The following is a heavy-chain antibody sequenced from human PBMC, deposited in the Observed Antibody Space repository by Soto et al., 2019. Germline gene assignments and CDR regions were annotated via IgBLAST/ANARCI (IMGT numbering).Heavy chain of an antibody. CDR3: ARAGGYSYGYPYYYYGMDV. V-gene: IGHV1-8*01. D-gene: IGHD5-18*01. J-gene: IGHJ6*02. Sequence: QVQLVQSGAEVKKPGASVKVSCKASGYTFTSYDINWVRQATGQGLEWMGWMDPNSGNTGYAKKFQGRVTMSRNNSIITDYMELSSLSSEETDVYYCARAGGYSYGYPYYYYGMDVWGQGTTVTVSS. CDR2: MDPNSGNT. CDR1: GYTFTSYD.